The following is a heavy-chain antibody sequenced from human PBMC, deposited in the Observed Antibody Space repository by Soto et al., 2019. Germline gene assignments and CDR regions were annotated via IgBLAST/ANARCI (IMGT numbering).Heavy chain of an antibody. CDR2: ISAYNGNT. CDR3: ARLGGIFGVVQDAGGVY. D-gene: IGHD3-3*01. Sequence: ASVKVSCKASGYTFTSYGISWVRQAPGQGLEWMGWISAYNGNTNYAQKLQGRVTMTTDTSTSTAYMELRSLRSDDTAVYYCARLGGIFGVVQDAGGVYWGQGTLVTSPQ. CDR1: GYTFTSYG. V-gene: IGHV1-18*01. J-gene: IGHJ4*02.